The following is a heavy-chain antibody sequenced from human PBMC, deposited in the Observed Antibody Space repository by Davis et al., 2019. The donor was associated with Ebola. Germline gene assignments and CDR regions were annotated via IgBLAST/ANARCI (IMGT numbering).Heavy chain of an antibody. J-gene: IGHJ4*02. CDR2: IDYRGRS. V-gene: IGHV4-59*11. Sequence: PSETLSLTCTVSGVSIIDHYWSCIRQSPGKGLGWIGYIDYRGRSTYKPSLRSRITMSVDTSKNQFSLKLKSITAADTAVYYCARGGSPAMFKGVDEWGQGTLVTVAS. D-gene: IGHD2-2*01. CDR1: GVSIIDHY. CDR3: ARGGSPAMFKGVDE.